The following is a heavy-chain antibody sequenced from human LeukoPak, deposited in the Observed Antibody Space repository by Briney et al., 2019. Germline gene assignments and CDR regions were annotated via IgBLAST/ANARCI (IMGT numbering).Heavy chain of an antibody. J-gene: IGHJ4*02. CDR2: ISSIGDTI. CDR3: ARVAGGWDY. CDR1: GFSFSTYE. V-gene: IGHV3-48*03. D-gene: IGHD3-16*01. Sequence: GGSLILSCAASGFSFSTYEMNWVRQAPGKGLEWVSYISSIGDTIYYADSVKGRFTVSRDNTKSSLYLQMNSLRAEDTAIYYCARVAGGWDYWGQGALVTVSS.